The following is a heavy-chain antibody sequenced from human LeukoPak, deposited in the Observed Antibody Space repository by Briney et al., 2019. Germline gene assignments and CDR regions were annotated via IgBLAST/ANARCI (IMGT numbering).Heavy chain of an antibody. V-gene: IGHV3-9*01. J-gene: IGHJ4*02. Sequence: GRSLRLSCAASGFSFDDYAMHWVRQAPGKGLEWVSGISWNSGNIGYADSVKGRFTISRDNAKNSLYLQMNSLRADDTALNYCAKDTRGYSYGSYFDYWGQGTLVTVSS. D-gene: IGHD5-18*01. CDR1: GFSFDDYA. CDR2: ISWNSGNI. CDR3: AKDTRGYSYGSYFDY.